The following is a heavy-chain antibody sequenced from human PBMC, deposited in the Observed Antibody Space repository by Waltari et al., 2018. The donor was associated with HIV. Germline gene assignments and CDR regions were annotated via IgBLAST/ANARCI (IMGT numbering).Heavy chain of an antibody. D-gene: IGHD3-9*01. Sequence: QVQLVQSGAEVKKPGASVKVSCKASGYTFTRYGISWVRQAPGQGLEWMGWTSPDSCNTNKAQKVQGGSTMTTDTSANRVYIELRSLGSDDTAVYYCARERGEGNDILAGYPNYYSYYAMDGWGQGTTVTVSS. V-gene: IGHV1-18*01. CDR3: ARERGEGNDILAGYPNYYSYYAMDG. J-gene: IGHJ6*02. CDR1: GYTFTRYG. CDR2: TSPDSCNT.